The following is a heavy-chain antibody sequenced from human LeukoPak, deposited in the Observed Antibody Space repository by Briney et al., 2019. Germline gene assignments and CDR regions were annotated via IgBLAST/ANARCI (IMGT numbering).Heavy chain of an antibody. CDR1: GGSVSSSSHS. D-gene: IGHD2-2*01. V-gene: IGHV4-39*01. Sequence: SETLSLTCTVSGGSVSSSSHSWGWIRQPPGKGLEWIGSISYSGSTYYNPSLKTRVTMSVDTSENQFSLKLSSVTAADSTVYYCVRIYCTSTSCYGDSYYGMDVWGQGTTVTVSS. CDR2: ISYSGST. CDR3: VRIYCTSTSCYGDSYYGMDV. J-gene: IGHJ6*02.